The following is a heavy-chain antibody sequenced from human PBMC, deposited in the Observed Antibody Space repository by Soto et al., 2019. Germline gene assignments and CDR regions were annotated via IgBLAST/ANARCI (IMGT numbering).Heavy chain of an antibody. CDR3: ARLFGGASNWFDP. V-gene: IGHV4-31*03. CDR2: IYYSGST. CDR1: GGSISSGGYY. D-gene: IGHD3-10*01. Sequence: SETLSLTCTVSGGSISSGGYYWSWIRQHPGKGLEWIGYIYYSGSTYYNPSLKSRVTISVDTSKNQFSLKLSSVTAADTAVYYCARLFGGASNWFDPWGQGTLVTVSS. J-gene: IGHJ5*02.